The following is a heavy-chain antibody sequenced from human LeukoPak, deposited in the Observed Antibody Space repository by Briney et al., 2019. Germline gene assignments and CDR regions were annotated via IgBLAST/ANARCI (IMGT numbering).Heavy chain of an antibody. D-gene: IGHD5-12*01. CDR3: AKSEPSGYDGYFDY. Sequence: GGSLRLSCSVSGFTFSRYNMNWVRQAPGKGLEWVSAISGSGGSTYYADSVKGRFTISRDNSKNTLYLQMNSLRAEDTAVYYCAKSEPSGYDGYFDYWGQGTLVTVSS. CDR1: GFTFSRYN. CDR2: ISGSGGST. V-gene: IGHV3-23*01. J-gene: IGHJ4*02.